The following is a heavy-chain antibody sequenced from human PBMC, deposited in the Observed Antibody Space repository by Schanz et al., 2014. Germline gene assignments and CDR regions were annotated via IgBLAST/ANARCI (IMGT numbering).Heavy chain of an antibody. J-gene: IGHJ4*02. CDR2: IKQDESER. CDR3: ARDLSSSSNYFDY. D-gene: IGHD6-6*01. CDR1: GFTFSTYW. V-gene: IGHV3-7*01. Sequence: EVQLVESGGGLVQPGGSLRLSCAASGFTFSTYWMSWVRQAPGKGLEWVANIKQDESERSYVDSVKGRFTISRDNAKNSLYLQMNSLRADDTAVYHCARDLSSSSNYFDYWGQGTLVTVSS.